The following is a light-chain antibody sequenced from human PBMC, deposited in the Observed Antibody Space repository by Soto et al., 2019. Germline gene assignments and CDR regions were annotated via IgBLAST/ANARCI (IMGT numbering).Light chain of an antibody. CDR1: SSNIGAGYD. CDR2: GNN. J-gene: IGLJ2*01. Sequence: QSVLTQPPSASGAPGQRVTISCTGNSSNIGAGYDVHWYQQLPGTAPKLLIYGNNNRPSGVPDRFSGSKSGTSSSLAITGRQADDEGDYYCQADDSSLSGAVVFGGGTKVTVL. V-gene: IGLV1-40*01. CDR3: QADDSSLSGAVV.